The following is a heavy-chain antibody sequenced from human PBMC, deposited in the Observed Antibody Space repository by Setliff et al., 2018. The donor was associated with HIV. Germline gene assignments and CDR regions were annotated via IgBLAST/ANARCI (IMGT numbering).Heavy chain of an antibody. J-gene: IGHJ6*03. CDR2: IRSKAYGGTT. D-gene: IGHD2-2*01. Sequence: GGSLRLSCTASGFNFGDYAMSWVRQAPGKGLEWVGFIRSKAYGGTTEYAASVKGRFTISRDDSKSIAYLQMNSLKTEDTAVYYCTREVVPAAMGYYYYYMDVWGKGTTVTVSS. V-gene: IGHV3-49*04. CDR1: GFNFGDYA. CDR3: TREVVPAAMGYYYYYMDV.